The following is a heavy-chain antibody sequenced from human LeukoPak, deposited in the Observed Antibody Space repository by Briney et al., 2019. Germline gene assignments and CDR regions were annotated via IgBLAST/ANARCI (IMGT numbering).Heavy chain of an antibody. CDR2: IYSGGST. D-gene: IGHD6-19*01. Sequence: GGSLRLSCAASGFIVSSNYMSWVRQAPGKGLEWVSVIYSGGSTFYADSVRGRLTISRDNSKNTLYLQMNSLRVEDTAVYYCARDLGSGNDYWGQGTLVTVSS. V-gene: IGHV3-53*01. CDR3: ARDLGSGNDY. CDR1: GFIVSSNY. J-gene: IGHJ4*02.